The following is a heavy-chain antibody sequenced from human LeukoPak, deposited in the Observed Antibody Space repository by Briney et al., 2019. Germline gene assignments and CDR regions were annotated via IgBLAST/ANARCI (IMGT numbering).Heavy chain of an antibody. V-gene: IGHV1-2*02. J-gene: IGHJ4*02. D-gene: IGHD3-16*01. Sequence: ASVKVSCKSSGYTFTGHYMHWVRQAPGQGLEWMGWINPKSGGTNYAQKFQGRVTMTRDTSITTAYMELSRLRSDDTAVYFCARKWKLGPSFDHWGQGTLVTVSS. CDR2: INPKSGGT. CDR3: ARKWKLGPSFDH. CDR1: GYTFTGHY.